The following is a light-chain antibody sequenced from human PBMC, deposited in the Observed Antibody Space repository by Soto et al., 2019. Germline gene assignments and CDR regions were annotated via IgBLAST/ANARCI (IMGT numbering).Light chain of an antibody. Sequence: QSALTQPASVSGSPGQSITISCTGTSSDVGGYNYVSWYQQHPGKAPKLMIYDVSNRPSGVSNRFSGSKSGNTASLTISGLQAEDEADYYYSSYTSSSTSVIFGGGTKLTVL. CDR3: SSYTSSSTSVI. CDR2: DVS. CDR1: SSDVGGYNY. J-gene: IGLJ2*01. V-gene: IGLV2-14*01.